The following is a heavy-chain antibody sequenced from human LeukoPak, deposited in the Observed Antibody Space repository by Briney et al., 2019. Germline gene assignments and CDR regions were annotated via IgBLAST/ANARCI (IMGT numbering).Heavy chain of an antibody. D-gene: IGHD4-17*01. CDR3: ASNDYGDYQSDY. CDR2: VYYSGST. Sequence: SETLSLTCTVSGGSISSYYWSWLRQPPGKGLEWIGYVYYSGSTNYNPSLKSRVIISVDTSKTQFSLKLTSVTTADTAMYYCASNDYGDYQSDYWGQGTLVTVSS. V-gene: IGHV4-59*01. CDR1: GGSISSYY. J-gene: IGHJ4*02.